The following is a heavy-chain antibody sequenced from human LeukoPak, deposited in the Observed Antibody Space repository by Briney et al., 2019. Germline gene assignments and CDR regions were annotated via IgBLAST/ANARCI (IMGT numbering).Heavy chain of an antibody. CDR3: ARASGGYYDSSGYYDY. V-gene: IGHV4-38-2*02. CDR1: GYSISSGYY. CDR2: IYHSGST. D-gene: IGHD3-22*01. J-gene: IGHJ4*02. Sequence: PSETLSLTCTVSGYSISSGYYWGWIRQPPGKGLEWIGSIYHSGSTYYNPSLKSRITISVDTSKNQFSLKLSSVTAADTAVYYCARASGGYYDSSGYYDYWGQGTLVTVSS.